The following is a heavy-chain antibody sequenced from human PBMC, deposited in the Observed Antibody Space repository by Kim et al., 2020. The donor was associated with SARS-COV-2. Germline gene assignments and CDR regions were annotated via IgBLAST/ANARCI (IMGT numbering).Heavy chain of an antibody. Sequence: SETLSLTCTVSGGSVSSGSYYWSWIRQPPGKGLEWIGYIYYSGSTNYNPSLKSRVTISVDTSKNQFSLKLSSVTAADTAVYYCARAGLHYYDSSGYYYFDYWGQGTLVTVSS. V-gene: IGHV4-61*01. CDR2: IYYSGST. CDR1: GGSVSSGSYY. D-gene: IGHD3-22*01. J-gene: IGHJ4*02. CDR3: ARAGLHYYDSSGYYYFDY.